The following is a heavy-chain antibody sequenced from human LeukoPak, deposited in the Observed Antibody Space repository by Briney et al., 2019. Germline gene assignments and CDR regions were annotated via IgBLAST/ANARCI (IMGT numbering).Heavy chain of an antibody. Sequence: PGGSLRLSCAASGFTFSSYAMSWARQAPGKGLEWVSAISGSGGSTYYADSVKGRFTISRDNSKNTLYLQMNSLRAEDTAVYYYAKRVYGSGSYLSDYWGQGTLVTVSS. CDR2: ISGSGGST. CDR1: GFTFSSYA. V-gene: IGHV3-23*01. J-gene: IGHJ4*02. D-gene: IGHD3-10*01. CDR3: AKRVYGSGSYLSDY.